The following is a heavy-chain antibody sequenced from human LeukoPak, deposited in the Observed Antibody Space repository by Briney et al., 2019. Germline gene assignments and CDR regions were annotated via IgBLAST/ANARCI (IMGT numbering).Heavy chain of an antibody. Sequence: KPSETLSLTCTVSGGSISSSSYKWDWIRQPPGKGLEWIASFYYSGSTYYNASLKSRITISVDTSKNQVSLKLSSVTAADPAVYYCARLGLAGAAVGAFDIWGQGTMITVSS. CDR1: GGSISSSSYK. D-gene: IGHD3-16*01. CDR2: FYYSGST. J-gene: IGHJ3*02. CDR3: ARLGLAGAAVGAFDI. V-gene: IGHV4-39*01.